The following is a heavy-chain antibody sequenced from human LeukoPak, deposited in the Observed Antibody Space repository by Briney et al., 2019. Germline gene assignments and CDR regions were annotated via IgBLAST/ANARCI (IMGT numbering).Heavy chain of an antibody. CDR2: IYTSGST. Sequence: SETLSLTCTVSGGSISSYYWSWIRQPPGKGLEWIGYIYTSGSTNYNPSLKSRVTISVDTSKNQFSLKLSSVTAADTAVYYSARHDNSGYDSNFDYWGQGTQVTVSS. V-gene: IGHV4-4*09. J-gene: IGHJ4*02. CDR3: ARHDNSGYDSNFDY. CDR1: GGSISSYY. D-gene: IGHD5-12*01.